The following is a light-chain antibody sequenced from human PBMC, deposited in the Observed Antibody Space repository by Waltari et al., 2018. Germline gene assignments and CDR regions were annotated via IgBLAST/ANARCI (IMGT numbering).Light chain of an antibody. CDR1: QSVSTSF. CDR2: GAS. J-gene: IGKJ2*01. V-gene: IGKV3-20*01. Sequence: EIVLTQSPDTLSLSPGERATLSCRASQSVSTSFLAWYQQKPGQAPRLLIYGASNRATGIPDRFSGRGSVTDFTLTISRLEPEDFAVYYCQQYFSSPPYTFGQGTKLEIK. CDR3: QQYFSSPPYT.